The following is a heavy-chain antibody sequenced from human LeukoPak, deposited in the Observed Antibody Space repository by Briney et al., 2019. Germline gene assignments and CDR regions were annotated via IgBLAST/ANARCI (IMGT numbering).Heavy chain of an antibody. CDR2: IIPILGVA. CDR3: ASDILTGYYPFDY. Sequence: SVKVSCKASGGTFSSYATSWVRQAPGPGLEWMGRIIPILGVANYAQKFQGRVTITADTSTSTAYMELSSLRSEDTAVYYCASDILTGYYPFDYWGQGTLVTVSS. J-gene: IGHJ4*02. CDR1: GGTFSSYA. D-gene: IGHD3-9*01. V-gene: IGHV1-69*04.